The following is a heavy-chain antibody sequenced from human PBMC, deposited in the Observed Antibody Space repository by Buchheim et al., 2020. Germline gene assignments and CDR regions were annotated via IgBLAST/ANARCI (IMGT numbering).Heavy chain of an antibody. J-gene: IGHJ5*02. Sequence: QVQLQQWGAGLLKPSETLSLPCAVYGGSFSGYYWSWTRQPPGKGLEWNGELNHSGSTNYNPSLKSRFTISVDTSKNQFSLKRRSVTAAGTAVYYCARGLGVAFGGVIEGSSFDPGGQGTL. CDR1: GGSFSGYY. CDR2: LNHSGST. D-gene: IGHD3-16*02. V-gene: IGHV4-34*01. CDR3: ARGLGVAFGGVIEGSSFDP.